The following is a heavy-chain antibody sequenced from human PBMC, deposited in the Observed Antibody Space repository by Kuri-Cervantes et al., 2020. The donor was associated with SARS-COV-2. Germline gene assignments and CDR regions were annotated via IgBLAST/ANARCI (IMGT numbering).Heavy chain of an antibody. Sequence: GESLKISCAASGFTFSSYAMSWVRQAPGKGLEWVSAISGSGGSTYYADSVKGRFTISRDNSKNTLYLQMNSLRAGDTAVYYCAKGNHDYSNYDSFDYWGQGTLVTVSS. V-gene: IGHV3-23*01. CDR3: AKGNHDYSNYDSFDY. CDR1: GFTFSSYA. D-gene: IGHD4-11*01. CDR2: ISGSGGST. J-gene: IGHJ4*02.